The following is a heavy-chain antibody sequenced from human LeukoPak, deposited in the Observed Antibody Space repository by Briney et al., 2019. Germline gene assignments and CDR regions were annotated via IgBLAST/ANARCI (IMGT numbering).Heavy chain of an antibody. Sequence: SETLSLTCTVSGGSINNYYWSWTRQPPGKGLEWIGYIYYSGSTNYNPSLRGRVTMSVDTSKNQFSLKLTSVTAADTAVYYCARYCGGDCNSSAFDFWGQGTMVTVSS. D-gene: IGHD2-21*02. V-gene: IGHV4-59*01. CDR2: IYYSGST. J-gene: IGHJ3*01. CDR3: ARYCGGDCNSSAFDF. CDR1: GGSINNYY.